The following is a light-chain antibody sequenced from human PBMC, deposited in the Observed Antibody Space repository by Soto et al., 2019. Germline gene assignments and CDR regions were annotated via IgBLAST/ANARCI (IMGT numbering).Light chain of an antibody. J-gene: IGLJ1*01. CDR3: CSYAGFFTHYV. CDR2: DVG. CDR1: NNDVGNCIS. V-gene: IGLV2-11*01. Sequence: QSALTQPRSVSGSPGQSVTISCTGTNNDVGNCISVSWYQQHPDKAPKLLIYDVGRRPSGVPDRFSGSKSGNTASLTISGLQAEDEADYYCCSYAGFFTHYVFGTGTKVTVL.